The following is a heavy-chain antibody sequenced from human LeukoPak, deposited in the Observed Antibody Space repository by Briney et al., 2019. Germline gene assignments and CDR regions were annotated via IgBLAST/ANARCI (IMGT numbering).Heavy chain of an antibody. CDR1: GGSISSSGYY. D-gene: IGHD3-16*02. CDR3: ARRTYSYGFRFDP. J-gene: IGHJ5*02. Sequence: SETLSLTCTVSGGSISSSGYYWGWIRQPPGKGLGWIGSIDYSGSAVYSPSLKSRLTISVDTSKNQFSLRVASVTAADTAVYYCARRTYSYGFRFDPWGQGTLVTVSS. CDR2: IDYSGSA. V-gene: IGHV4-39*01.